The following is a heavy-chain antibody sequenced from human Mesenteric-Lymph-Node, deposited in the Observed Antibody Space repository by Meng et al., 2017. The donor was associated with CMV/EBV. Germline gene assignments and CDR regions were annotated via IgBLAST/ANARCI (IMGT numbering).Heavy chain of an antibody. CDR2: ISGLSE. D-gene: IGHD5-24*01. V-gene: IGHV3-23*01. CDR3: ARDLRGRCGYNPFDL. Sequence: ASGITFSRYDMMWVRQAPGKGPQWVSRISGLSEYYTESVKGRFTISRDNSQSTLYLQMNNLRLEDTAVYYCARDLRGRCGYNPFDLWGQGTLVTVSS. J-gene: IGHJ4*02. CDR1: GITFSRYD.